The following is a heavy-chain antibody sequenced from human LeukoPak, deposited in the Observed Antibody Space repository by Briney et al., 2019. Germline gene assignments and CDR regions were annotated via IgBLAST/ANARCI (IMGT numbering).Heavy chain of an antibody. J-gene: IGHJ5*02. CDR2: IYYSGST. CDR1: GGSVSSGSYY. Sequence: SETLSLTCTVSGGSVSSGSYYWSWIRQPPGKGLEWIGYIYYSGSTNYNPSLKSRVTISVDTSKNQFSLKLSSVTAADTAVYYCATSSSTWYSNWFDPWGQGTPVTVSS. CDR3: ATSSSTWYSNWFDP. V-gene: IGHV4-61*01. D-gene: IGHD6-13*01.